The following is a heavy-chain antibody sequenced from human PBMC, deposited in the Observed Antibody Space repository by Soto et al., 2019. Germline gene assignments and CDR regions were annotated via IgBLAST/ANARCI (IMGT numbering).Heavy chain of an antibody. CDR3: AREGSGYNF. Sequence: SVKVTCKASGGCFINFGIIWVRQAPGQGLEWMGGIVPVFGRPNYAQRFRGRLTITADESTSTGYMELISLRSDDTAVYYCAREGSGYNFWGQGTQVTVSS. J-gene: IGHJ4*02. D-gene: IGHD5-12*01. CDR2: IVPVFGRP. V-gene: IGHV1-69*01. CDR1: GGCFINFG.